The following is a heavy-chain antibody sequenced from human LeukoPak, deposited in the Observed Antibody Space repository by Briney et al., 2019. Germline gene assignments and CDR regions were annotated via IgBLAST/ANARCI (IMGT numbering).Heavy chain of an antibody. CDR1: GDSISSDDYY. Sequence: PSQTLSLTCTVSGDSISSDDYYWTWLRQPPGKGLEWIGYIFHSGSTYYSPSLKSRLTISIGGSKNQFSLSLTSVTAADTAVYYCARGGDYRGSFDSWGQGTLVTVSS. V-gene: IGHV4-30-2*01. CDR2: IFHSGST. D-gene: IGHD4-11*01. CDR3: ARGGDYRGSFDS. J-gene: IGHJ4*02.